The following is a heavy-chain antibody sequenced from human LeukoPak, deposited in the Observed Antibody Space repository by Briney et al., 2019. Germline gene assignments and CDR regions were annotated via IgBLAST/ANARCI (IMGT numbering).Heavy chain of an antibody. CDR1: GGSISSYY. CDR3: ARRVVDTAMVYFDY. J-gene: IGHJ4*02. Sequence: SETLSLTCTVSGGSISSYYWSWIRQPPGKGLEWIGYIYYSGSTNYNPSLKSRVTISVDTSKNQFSLKLSSVTAADTAVHYCARRVVDTAMVYFDYWGQGTLVTVSS. D-gene: IGHD5-18*01. CDR2: IYYSGST. V-gene: IGHV4-59*01.